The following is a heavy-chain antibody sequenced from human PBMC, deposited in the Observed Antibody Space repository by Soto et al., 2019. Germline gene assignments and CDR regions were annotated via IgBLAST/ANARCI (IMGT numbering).Heavy chain of an antibody. CDR2: ISGSGGST. D-gene: IGHD4-17*01. J-gene: IGHJ4*02. Sequence: EVQLLESGGGLVQPGGSLRLSCAASGFTFSSYAMSWVRQAPGKGLEWVSAISGSGGSTYYADSVKGRFTISRDNSKNPLYLQMNSLRAEDTAVYYCAKLDGDTGGFDYWGQGTLVTVSS. V-gene: IGHV3-23*01. CDR3: AKLDGDTGGFDY. CDR1: GFTFSSYA.